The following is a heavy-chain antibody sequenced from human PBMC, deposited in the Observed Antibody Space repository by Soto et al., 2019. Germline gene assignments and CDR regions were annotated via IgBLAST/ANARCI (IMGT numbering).Heavy chain of an antibody. Sequence: EVQLVESGGGLVQPGRSLRLSCAASGFTFDDYAMHWVRQVPGKGPEWVSGISWNSGSRGYAESVRGRFTISSDNAKNSLYLQMNSLRAEDTDLYYCANSKGDHEILKTTVTTFWGPFHIWGQGTMVTVSS. J-gene: IGHJ3*02. D-gene: IGHD4-17*01. CDR1: GFTFDDYA. CDR3: ANSKGDHEILKTTVTTFWGPFHI. CDR2: ISWNSGSR. V-gene: IGHV3-9*01.